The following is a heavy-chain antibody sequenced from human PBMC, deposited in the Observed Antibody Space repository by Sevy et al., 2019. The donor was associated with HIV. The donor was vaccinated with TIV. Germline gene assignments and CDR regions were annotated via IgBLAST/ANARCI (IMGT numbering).Heavy chain of an antibody. CDR2: IDTYESDT. CDR1: GFIFSTDG. CDR3: VRDRLGPKHYLEV. J-gene: IGHJ6*03. V-gene: IGHV3-74*01. Sequence: GGSLRLSCVASGFIFSTDGMHWVRQAPGKGLAWVSRIDTYESDTSYADSLKGRFTSSRDNAKNTLYLQMNSLRAEDTDVYYCVRDRLGPKHYLEVWGKGTTVTVSS.